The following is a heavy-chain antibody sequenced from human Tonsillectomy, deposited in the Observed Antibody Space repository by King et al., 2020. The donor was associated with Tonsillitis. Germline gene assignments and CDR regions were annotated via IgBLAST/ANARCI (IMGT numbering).Heavy chain of an antibody. V-gene: IGHV3-30*18. CDR1: GFTFSSYG. CDR2: ISYDGSNK. J-gene: IGHJ4*02. D-gene: IGHD6-6*01. Sequence: VQLVESGGGVVQPGRSLRLSCAASGFTFSSYGMHWVRQAPGKGLEWVAVISYDGSNKYYADSVKGRFTISRDNSKNTLYLQMNSLRAEDSAVYYCAKGCRWYDIAARDYYFDYWGQGTLVTVSS. CDR3: AKGCRWYDIAARDYYFDY.